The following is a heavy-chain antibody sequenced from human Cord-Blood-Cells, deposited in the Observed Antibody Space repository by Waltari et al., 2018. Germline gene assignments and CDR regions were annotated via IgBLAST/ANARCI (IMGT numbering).Heavy chain of an antibody. V-gene: IGHV1-24*01. Sequence: QVQLVQSGAEVKKPGASVKVSCKVSGYTLTELSMHWVRQAPGKGLEWMGGLDPEDGETIYAQKCQGRVTMTEDTSTDTAYMELSSLRSEDTAVYYCATDLLYGDYVDFDYWGQGTLVTVSS. J-gene: IGHJ4*02. D-gene: IGHD4-17*01. CDR3: ATDLLYGDYVDFDY. CDR2: LDPEDGET. CDR1: GYTLTELS.